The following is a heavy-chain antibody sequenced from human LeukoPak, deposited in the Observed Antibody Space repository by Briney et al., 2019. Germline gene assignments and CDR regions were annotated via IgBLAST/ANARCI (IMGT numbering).Heavy chain of an antibody. CDR2: IYHSGST. D-gene: IGHD2-15*01. CDR1: GYSISSGYY. V-gene: IGHV4-38-2*02. Sequence: SETLSLTCTVSGYSISSGYYWGWIRQPPGKGLEWIGSIYHSGSTYYNPSLKSRVTISVDTSKNQFSLKLSSVTAADTAVYYCARVILGGCSGGSCISTYYYYYMDVWGKGTTVTVSS. CDR3: ARVILGGCSGGSCISTYYYYYMDV. J-gene: IGHJ6*03.